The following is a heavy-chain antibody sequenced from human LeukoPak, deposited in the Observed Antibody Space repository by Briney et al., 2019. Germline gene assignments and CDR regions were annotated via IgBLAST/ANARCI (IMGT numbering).Heavy chain of an antibody. V-gene: IGHV4-4*07. CDR2: IYTSGST. CDR3: ARGESGMNDYADYSYMDV. Sequence: SETLSFTCTVSGGSISSYYWSWIRQPAGKGLEWIGRIYTSGSTNYNPSLKSRVTISVDTSKNQFSLKLSSVTAADTAVYYCARGESGMNDYADYSYMDVWGKGTTVTVSS. J-gene: IGHJ6*03. D-gene: IGHD4-17*01. CDR1: GGSISSYY.